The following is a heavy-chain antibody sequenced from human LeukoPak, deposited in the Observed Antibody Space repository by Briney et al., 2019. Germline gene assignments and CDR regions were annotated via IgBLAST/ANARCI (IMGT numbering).Heavy chain of an antibody. V-gene: IGHV3-53*01. CDR3: TKDHGFYSSGWHPLFDH. CDR1: GFTVISNY. J-gene: IGHJ4*02. Sequence: PGGSLRLSCAASGFTVISNYMSWGRQAPGKGLEWGSVIYSGGSTYYADSVKGRFTFSRDNSKNPLHLQMNSLRAEDTAVYYCTKDHGFYSSGWHPLFDHWGQGTLATVTP. D-gene: IGHD6-19*01. CDR2: IYSGGST.